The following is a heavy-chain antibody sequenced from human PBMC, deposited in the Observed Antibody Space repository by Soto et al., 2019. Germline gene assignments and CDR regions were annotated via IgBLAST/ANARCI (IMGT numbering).Heavy chain of an antibody. J-gene: IGHJ2*01. V-gene: IGHV1-69*08. CDR1: GGTFSSYT. CDR3: AREGDIVVVPAAIGWYFDL. D-gene: IGHD2-2*01. CDR2: IIPILGIA. Sequence: QVQLVQSGAEVKKPGSSVKVSCKASGGTFSSYTISWVRQAPGQGLEWMGRIIPILGIANYAQKFQGRVTITADKXXSXAXMELSSLRSEDTAVYYCAREGDIVVVPAAIGWYFDLWGRGTLVTVSS.